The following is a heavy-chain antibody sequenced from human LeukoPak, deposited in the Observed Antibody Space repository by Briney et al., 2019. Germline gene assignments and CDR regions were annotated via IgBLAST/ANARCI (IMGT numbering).Heavy chain of an antibody. CDR3: AKGGGAYYSDSSTYSAPFEH. D-gene: IGHD3-22*01. J-gene: IGHJ4*02. V-gene: IGHV3-33*06. Sequence: PGGSLRLSCAASGFTFSIYGMHWVRQAPGKGLEWVAVIWNDGSNKYYADSVKGRFTISRDNSKNTLYLQMNSLRAEDTAVYYCAKGGGAYYSDSSTYSAPFEHWGQGTLVTVSS. CDR2: IWNDGSNK. CDR1: GFTFSIYG.